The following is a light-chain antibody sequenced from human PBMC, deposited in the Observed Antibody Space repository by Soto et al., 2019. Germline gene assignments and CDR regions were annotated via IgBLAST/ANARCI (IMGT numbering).Light chain of an antibody. J-gene: IGLJ1*01. CDR3: FSKISGFVYG. V-gene: IGLV2-14*01. CDR1: NTDLGVYGY. Sequence: QSALAQPASVSGSFGQSITISCSGPNTDLGVYGYVSWYQHQPGKAPKLLIYDVNNRPSGISDRFSGSKSGDTASLTISGLQAEDEDDYFCFSKISGFVYGFGTGTKV. CDR2: DVN.